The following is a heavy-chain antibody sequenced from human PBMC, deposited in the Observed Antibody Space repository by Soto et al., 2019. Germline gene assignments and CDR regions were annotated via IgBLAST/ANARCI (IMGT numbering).Heavy chain of an antibody. Sequence: GGSLRLSCAASGFTLSDHYMDWVRQAPGKGLEWVGRTKNKANRYTTEYAASVNGRFTISRDDSKNSLYLQMNSLKTEDTAVYYCARWVSGSPDNWGQGTLVTVSS. V-gene: IGHV3-72*01. CDR1: GFTLSDHY. D-gene: IGHD1-26*01. CDR2: TKNKANRYTT. J-gene: IGHJ4*02. CDR3: ARWVSGSPDN.